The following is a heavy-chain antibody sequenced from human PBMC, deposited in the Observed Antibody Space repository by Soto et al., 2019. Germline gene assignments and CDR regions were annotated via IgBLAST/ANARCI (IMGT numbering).Heavy chain of an antibody. J-gene: IGHJ6*02. CDR3: ARVESEQQLEYYYYGMDV. Sequence: ASVKVSCKASGYTFTSYYIHWVRQAPGQGLEWMGIINPSGGSTSYAQKFQGRVTMTRDTSTSTVYMELSSLRSEDTAVYYCARVESEQQLEYYYYGMDVWGQGTTVTVSS. CDR2: INPSGGST. D-gene: IGHD6-13*01. V-gene: IGHV1-46*01. CDR1: GYTFTSYY.